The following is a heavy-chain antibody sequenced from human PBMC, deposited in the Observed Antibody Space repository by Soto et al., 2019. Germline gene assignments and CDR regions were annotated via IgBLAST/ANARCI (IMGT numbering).Heavy chain of an antibody. J-gene: IGHJ4*02. Sequence: QVQLLESGGGVVQPGRSLRLSCETSGFSFSVYGMHWVRQAPGKGLEWVAVIWYDASKLFYAASVEGRFTISRDNSKAILYLQMNSLRAEDTAVYYCAAWAEGATEVHWGQGTLVTVSS. V-gene: IGHV3-33*01. D-gene: IGHD2-15*01. CDR2: IWYDASKL. CDR3: AAWAEGATEVH. CDR1: GFSFSVYG.